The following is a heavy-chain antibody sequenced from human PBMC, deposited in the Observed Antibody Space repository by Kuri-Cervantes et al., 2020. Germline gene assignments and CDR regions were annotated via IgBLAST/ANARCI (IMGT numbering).Heavy chain of an antibody. D-gene: IGHD2-21*02. Sequence: GGSLRLSCVASGFTFSSYAMHWVRQAPGKGLEWVAVISYDGSNKYYADSVKGRFTISRDNSKNTLYLQMNSLRAEDTAVYYCARARGGDKTKRYFDLWGRGTLVTVSS. J-gene: IGHJ2*01. CDR1: GFTFSSYA. V-gene: IGHV3-30-3*01. CDR3: ARARGGDKTKRYFDL. CDR2: ISYDGSNK.